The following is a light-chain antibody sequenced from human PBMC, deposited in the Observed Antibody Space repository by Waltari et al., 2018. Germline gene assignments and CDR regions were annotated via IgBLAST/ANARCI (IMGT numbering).Light chain of an antibody. J-gene: IGKJ1*01. CDR1: LTVSSK. Sequence: EIVMTQSPATLSVSPVERATLSCRASLTVSSKLAWYQQKPGQAPRLLIYGASTRATGVPARFSGSGSGTEFTLTISSLQSEDFAVYYCQQYNNWSRTFGQGTKVEIK. CDR3: QQYNNWSRT. CDR2: GAS. V-gene: IGKV3-15*01.